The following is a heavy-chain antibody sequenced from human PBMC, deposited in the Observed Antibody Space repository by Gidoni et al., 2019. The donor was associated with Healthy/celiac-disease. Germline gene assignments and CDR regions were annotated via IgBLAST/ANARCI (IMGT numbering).Heavy chain of an antibody. CDR2: INHSGRT. J-gene: IGHJ4*02. V-gene: IGHV4-34*01. CDR3: ARAGYGDADY. D-gene: IGHD4-17*01. CDR1: GGSFSGYY. Sequence: QVQLQQWGAGLLKPSETLSLTCAVYGGSFSGYYWSWIRQPPGKGLEWIGEINHSGRTNYNPSLKSRVTISVDTSKNQFSLKLSSVTAADTAVYYWARAGYGDADYWGQGTLVTVSS.